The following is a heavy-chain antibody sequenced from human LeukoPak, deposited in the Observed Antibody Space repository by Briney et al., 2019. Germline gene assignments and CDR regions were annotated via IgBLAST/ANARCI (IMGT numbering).Heavy chain of an antibody. CDR3: ASVSSHQWLVARGAFDI. Sequence: ASVTVSCKASGYTFTSYGISWVRQAPGQGLEWMGWISAYNGNTNYAQKLQGRVTMTTDTSTSTAYMELRSLRSDDTAVYYCASVSSHQWLVARGAFDIWGQGTMVTVSS. J-gene: IGHJ3*02. CDR1: GYTFTSYG. V-gene: IGHV1-18*01. CDR2: ISAYNGNT. D-gene: IGHD6-19*01.